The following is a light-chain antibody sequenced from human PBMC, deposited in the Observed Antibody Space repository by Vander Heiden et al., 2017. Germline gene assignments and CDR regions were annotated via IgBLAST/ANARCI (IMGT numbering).Light chain of an antibody. J-gene: IGKJ1*01. V-gene: IGKV1D-8*01. CDR2: AAS. CDR1: QGISSY. CDR3: QQYYSFPRT. Sequence: VIWMTQPPSLLSASAGDRVTISCRISQGISSYLAWYQQKPGKAPELLIYAASTLQSGVPSRFSGSGSGTDFTLTISCLKSEDFATYYCQQYYSFPRTFGQGTKVEIK.